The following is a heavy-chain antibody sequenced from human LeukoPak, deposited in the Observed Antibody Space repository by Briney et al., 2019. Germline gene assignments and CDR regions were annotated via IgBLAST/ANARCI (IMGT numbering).Heavy chain of an antibody. V-gene: IGHV3-30-3*01. D-gene: IGHD3-22*01. CDR1: GFTFSSYA. J-gene: IGHJ3*02. CDR2: ISYDGSTK. CDR3: ARDPTYYYDSSGADAFDI. Sequence: GGSLRLSCAASGFTFSSYAMSWVRQAPGKGLEWVAVISYDGSTKYYADSVKGRFTISRDNAKNTLYLQMNSLRAEDTAVYYCARDPTYYYDSSGADAFDIWGQGTMVTVSS.